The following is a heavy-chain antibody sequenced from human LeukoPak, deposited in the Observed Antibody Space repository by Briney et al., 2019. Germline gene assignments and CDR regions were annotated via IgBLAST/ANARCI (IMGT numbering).Heavy chain of an antibody. D-gene: IGHD1-26*01. CDR3: ASYSGPIGRFFDY. Sequence: ASVKVSCKASGYTFTGYYMHWVRQAPGQGLEWMGWINPNSGGTNYAQKFQGRVTMTRDTSISTAYMELSRLRSDGTAVYYCASYSGPIGRFFDYWGQGTLVTVSS. V-gene: IGHV1-2*02. J-gene: IGHJ4*02. CDR1: GYTFTGYY. CDR2: INPNSGGT.